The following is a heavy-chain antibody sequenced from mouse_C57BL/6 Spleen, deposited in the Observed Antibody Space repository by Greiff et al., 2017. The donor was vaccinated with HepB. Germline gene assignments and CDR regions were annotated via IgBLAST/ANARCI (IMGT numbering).Heavy chain of an antibody. CDR2: IYPGSVST. Sequence: QVQLQQSGAELVKPGASVKMSCKASGYTFTSYWITWVKQRPGQGLEWIGDIYPGSVSTNYNEKFKSKATLTVDTSSSTAYMQLSSLTSEDSAVYYWARGGLREGPWFAYWGQGTLVTVSA. CDR1: GYTFTSYW. J-gene: IGHJ3*01. D-gene: IGHD2-4*01. CDR3: ARGGLREGPWFAY. V-gene: IGHV1-55*01.